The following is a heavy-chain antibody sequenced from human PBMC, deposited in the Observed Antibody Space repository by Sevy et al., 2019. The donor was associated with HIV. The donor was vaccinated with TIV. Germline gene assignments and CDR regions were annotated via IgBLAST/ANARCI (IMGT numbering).Heavy chain of an antibody. CDR1: GGSISSGGYY. V-gene: IGHV4-31*03. CDR2: IYYSGST. CDR3: ARAVTHSSGYYYVWYAFDI. D-gene: IGHD3-22*01. J-gene: IGHJ3*02. Sequence: SETLSLTCTVSGGSISSGGYYWSWIRQHPGKGLEWIGYIYYSGSTYYNPSLKSRVTISVDTSKNQFSLKLSSVIAADTAVYYCARAVTHSSGYYYVWYAFDIWGQGTMVTVSS.